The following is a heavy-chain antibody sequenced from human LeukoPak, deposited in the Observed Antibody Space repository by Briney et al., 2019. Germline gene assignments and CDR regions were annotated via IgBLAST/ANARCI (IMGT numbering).Heavy chain of an antibody. CDR1: GYNFTGYY. CDR2: INPNSGGT. CDR3: ARDPTLVVPAAPLLVSYMDV. D-gene: IGHD2-2*01. Sequence: ASVKVSCKASGYNFTGYYMHWVRQAPGQGLEWMGWINPNSGGTNYAQKFQGRVTMTRDTSISTAYMELSRLRSDDTAVYYCARDPTLVVPAAPLLVSYMDVWGKGTTVTVSS. J-gene: IGHJ6*03. V-gene: IGHV1-2*02.